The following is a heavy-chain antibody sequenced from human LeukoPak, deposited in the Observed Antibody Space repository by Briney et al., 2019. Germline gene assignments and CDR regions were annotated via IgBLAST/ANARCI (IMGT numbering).Heavy chain of an antibody. D-gene: IGHD3-3*01. CDR1: GGTFSSYA. CDR2: IIPIFGTA. CDR3: ARRQSYYEFWSGYYDYYYYMDV. Sequence: GASVKVSCKASGGTFSSYAISWVRQAPGQGLEWMGGIIPIFGTANYAQKFQGRVTITADESTSTAYMELSSLRSEDTAVYYCARRQSYYEFWSGYYDYYYYMDVWGKGTTVTVSS. V-gene: IGHV1-69*13. J-gene: IGHJ6*03.